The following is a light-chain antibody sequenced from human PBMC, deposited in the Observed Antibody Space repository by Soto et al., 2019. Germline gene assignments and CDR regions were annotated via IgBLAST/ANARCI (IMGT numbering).Light chain of an antibody. J-gene: IGKJ1*01. CDR2: KAS. V-gene: IGKV1-5*03. Sequence: DIQMTQSPSTLSGSVGDRVTITCRASQTISSWLAWYHQKPGKAPKLLIYKASTLKSGVPSRFSGSGSGTEFTLTISSLQPDDFATYYCQQYNSYSEAFGQGTKVDIK. CDR1: QTISSW. CDR3: QQYNSYSEA.